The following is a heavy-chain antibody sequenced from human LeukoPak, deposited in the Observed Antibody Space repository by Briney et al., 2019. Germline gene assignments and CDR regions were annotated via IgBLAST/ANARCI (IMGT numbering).Heavy chain of an antibody. CDR3: ARVSYYGSGSLNDY. Sequence: GGSLRLSCVASGFTFSTYSMNWVRQAPGKGLEWVSSISSSSSYIYYADSVKGRFTISRDNAKNSLYLQMNSLRAEDTAVYYCARVSYYGSGSLNDYWGQGTLVTVSS. CDR2: ISSSSSYI. CDR1: GFTFSTYS. V-gene: IGHV3-21*01. J-gene: IGHJ4*02. D-gene: IGHD3-10*01.